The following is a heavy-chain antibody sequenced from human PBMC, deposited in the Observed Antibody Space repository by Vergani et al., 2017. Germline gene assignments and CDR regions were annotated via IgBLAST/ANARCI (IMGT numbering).Heavy chain of an antibody. J-gene: IGHJ4*02. CDR3: ARGNSSGWLFDY. D-gene: IGHD6-19*01. Sequence: QVQLVESGGGVVQPGRSLRLSCAASGFTFSSYAMHWVRQAPGKGLEWVAVISSDGSNKYYADSVKGRFTISRDNSKNTLYLQMNSLRAEDTAVYYCARGNSSGWLFDYWGQGTLVTVSS. V-gene: IGHV3-30-3*01. CDR2: ISSDGSNK. CDR1: GFTFSSYA.